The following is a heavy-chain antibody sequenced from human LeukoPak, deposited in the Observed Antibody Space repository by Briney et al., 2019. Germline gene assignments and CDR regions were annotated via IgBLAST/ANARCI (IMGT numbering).Heavy chain of an antibody. CDR3: ARDSNSSGWQLVPTGAFDI. D-gene: IGHD6-19*01. J-gene: IGHJ3*02. CDR1: GGSSSSYY. V-gene: IGHV4-4*07. CDR2: IYTSGST. Sequence: SETLSLNCTVSGGSSSSYYWSWIRQPAGKGLEWIGRIYTSGSTNYNPFLKSRVTMSVDTSKNQFSLKLSSVTDADTAAYYCARDSNSSGWQLVPTGAFDIWGQGTMVTPSS.